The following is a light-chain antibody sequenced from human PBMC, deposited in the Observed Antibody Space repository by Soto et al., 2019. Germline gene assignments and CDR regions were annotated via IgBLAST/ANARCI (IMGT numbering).Light chain of an antibody. CDR2: WAS. J-gene: IGKJ1*01. CDR1: QSLLYSSNKKNY. CDR3: QQYYRSPMT. V-gene: IGKV4-1*01. Sequence: DTVMTQSPDSLAVSLGERVTINCKSSQSLLYSSNKKNYLAWYQQKAGQPPKLLIYWASTRESGVPDRFSGSGSGTDFTLTISCLQADDVAVYYCQQYYRSPMTFGQGTKVEI.